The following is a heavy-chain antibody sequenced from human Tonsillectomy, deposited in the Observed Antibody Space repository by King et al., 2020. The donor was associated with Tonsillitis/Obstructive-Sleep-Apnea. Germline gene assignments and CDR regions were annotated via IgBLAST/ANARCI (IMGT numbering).Heavy chain of an antibody. CDR2: CGSKAYGGTT. J-gene: IGHJ4*02. D-gene: IGHD3-3*01. CDR1: GFTFGDYA. CDR3: TRVRATLRFLEWLFSYPDY. Sequence: VQLVESGGGLVKPGRSLRLSCTASGFTFGDYAMSWFRQAPGKGLEWGCCCGSKAYGGTTAIAASVKGRFTISRDDSKTIAYLQMNSLKTEDTAVYYCTRVRATLRFLEWLFSYPDYWGQGTLVTVSS. V-gene: IGHV3-49*05.